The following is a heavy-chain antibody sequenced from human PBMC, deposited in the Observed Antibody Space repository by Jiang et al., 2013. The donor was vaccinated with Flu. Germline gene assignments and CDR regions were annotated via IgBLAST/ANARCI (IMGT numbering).Heavy chain of an antibody. Sequence: GSSVKVSCKASGGTFSSYAISWVRQAPGQGLEWMGGIIPIFGIANYAQKFQGRVTITADESTSTAYMELSSLRSEDTAVYYCAMEYCSSTSCHFNWFDPWGQGTLVTVSS. CDR3: AMEYCSSTSCHFNWFDP. CDR2: IIPIFGIA. D-gene: IGHD2-2*01. J-gene: IGHJ5*02. V-gene: IGHV1-69*01. CDR1: GGTFSSYA.